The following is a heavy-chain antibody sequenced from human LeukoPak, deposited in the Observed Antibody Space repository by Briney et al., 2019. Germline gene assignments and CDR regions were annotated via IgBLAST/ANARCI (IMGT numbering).Heavy chain of an antibody. Sequence: PSETLSLTCTVSGGSISSSSYYWGWIRQPPGKGLEWIGSIYYSGSTYYNPSLKSRVTISVDTSKNQFSLKLNSVTAADTAVYYCARVPRLYDSGNYSGNYYFDYWGQGTLVTVSS. D-gene: IGHD3-10*01. CDR2: IYYSGST. J-gene: IGHJ4*02. CDR1: GGSISSSSYY. CDR3: ARVPRLYDSGNYSGNYYFDY. V-gene: IGHV4-39*07.